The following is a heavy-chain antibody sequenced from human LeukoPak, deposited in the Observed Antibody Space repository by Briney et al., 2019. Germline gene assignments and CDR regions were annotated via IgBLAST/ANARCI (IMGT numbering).Heavy chain of an antibody. CDR3: ARVSGGSGSGPVDY. V-gene: IGHV4-59*01. J-gene: IGHJ4*02. D-gene: IGHD3-10*01. CDR2: IYNSVIT. CDR1: GGSIGTFH. Sequence: PSETLSLTCTVSGGSIGTFHWSWIRQPPGKGLEWIGYIYNSVITNSNPSLKSRVTMPVNTSKNQFSLKLGSLTGADTAIYYCARVSGGSGSGPVDYWGQGTLVTVSS.